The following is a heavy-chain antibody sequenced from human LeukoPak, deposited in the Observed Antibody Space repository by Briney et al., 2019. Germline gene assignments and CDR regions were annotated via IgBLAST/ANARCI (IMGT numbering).Heavy chain of an antibody. CDR2: IYSGGST. Sequence: PGGSLRLSCAVSGFTVTNDYMNWVRQAPGKGLEWVSIIYSGGSTYYADSVKGRFTISRDNSKNTLYLQMNSLRAEDTAVYYCAKAVAARPPYYFDYWGQGTLVTVSS. D-gene: IGHD6-6*01. CDR3: AKAVAARPPYYFDY. V-gene: IGHV3-53*01. CDR1: GFTVTNDY. J-gene: IGHJ4*02.